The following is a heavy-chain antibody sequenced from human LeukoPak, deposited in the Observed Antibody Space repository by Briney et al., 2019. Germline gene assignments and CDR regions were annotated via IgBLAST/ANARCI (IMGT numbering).Heavy chain of an antibody. V-gene: IGHV3-11*04. J-gene: IGHJ6*03. CDR3: ARDQTKWEPLRRRDYYYMDV. CDR2: ISSGGSTI. CDR1: GFTFSDYF. Sequence: GGSLRLSCAGSGFTFSDYFMNWIRQAPGEGLEWISHISSGGSTIHYADSVKGRFTISRDSAKNSLYLQMNSLRAEDTAVYYCARDQTKWEPLRRRDYYYMDVWGKGTTVTVSS. D-gene: IGHD1-26*01.